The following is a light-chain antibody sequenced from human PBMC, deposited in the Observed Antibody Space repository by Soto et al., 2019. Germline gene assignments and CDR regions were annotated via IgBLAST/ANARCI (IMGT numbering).Light chain of an antibody. Sequence: DIQMTQSPSSLSASVGDRVTITCQASQDISNYLNWYQQKPGKAPKLLLYDASNLETGVPSRFSGSGSGTDFTFAISSLQPEDIATYYCQQYDNRPPVTFGQGTRLEIK. CDR2: DAS. J-gene: IGKJ5*01. V-gene: IGKV1-33*01. CDR1: QDISNY. CDR3: QQYDNRPPVT.